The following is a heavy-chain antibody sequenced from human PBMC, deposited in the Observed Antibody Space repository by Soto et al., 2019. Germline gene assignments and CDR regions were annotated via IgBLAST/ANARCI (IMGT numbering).Heavy chain of an antibody. D-gene: IGHD2-21*02. J-gene: IGHJ5*01. CDR2: FIPMFDTA. V-gene: IGHV1-69*06. Sequence: SVKVSCKASGGTFSTFGVSWVRQAPGQGLEWMGGFIPMFDTAHYPPKFQGRLTITADKSTGTVYMELASLTSQDTAVYYREREQGGNFEGWFDSWGQGTPVTVSS. CDR3: EREQGGNFEGWFDS. CDR1: GGTFSTFG.